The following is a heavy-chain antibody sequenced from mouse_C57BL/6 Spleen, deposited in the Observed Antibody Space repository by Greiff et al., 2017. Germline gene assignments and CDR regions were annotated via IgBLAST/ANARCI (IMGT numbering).Heavy chain of an antibody. Sequence: QVTLKESGPGILQPSQTLSLTCSFSGFSLSTFGMGVGWIRQPSGQGLDWLAHIWWGDDKYYNPALKSRLTISKDTSNNQVVLKMANVDTADTATYFCARIGELGLDYWGQGTTLTVSS. CDR1: GFSLSTFGMG. V-gene: IGHV8-8*01. J-gene: IGHJ2*01. CDR2: IWWGDDK. D-gene: IGHD4-1*01. CDR3: ARIGELGLDY.